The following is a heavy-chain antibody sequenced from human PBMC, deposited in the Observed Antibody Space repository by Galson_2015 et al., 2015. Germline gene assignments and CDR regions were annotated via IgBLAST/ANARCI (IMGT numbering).Heavy chain of an antibody. D-gene: IGHD2-21*01. Sequence: QSGAEVTKPGESLTISCKGSGYSFTSYWIAWGRQMPGKGLEWMAIIYPGDSDTRYSPSFQGQVTISADKSITTACLQWSSLKASDTAMYYCASLGGGDPNYFDYWGQGTLVTVSS. CDR1: GYSFTSYW. J-gene: IGHJ4*02. V-gene: IGHV5-51*01. CDR2: IYPGDSDT. CDR3: ASLGGGDPNYFDY.